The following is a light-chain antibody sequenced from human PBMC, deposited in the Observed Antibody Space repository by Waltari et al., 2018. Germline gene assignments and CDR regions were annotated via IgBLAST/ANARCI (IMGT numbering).Light chain of an antibody. V-gene: IGKV3-11*01. J-gene: IGKJ3*01. CDR2: DAS. CDR3: QQRSNVLFA. Sequence: EVVLTQSPATLSLSPGERATLSCRASQSVSSFLAWYQQKPGQAPRPLIYDASNRATGTPARFSGSGSGTDFTLTISSLEPEDFAVYYCQQRSNVLFAFGPGTKVDFK. CDR1: QSVSSF.